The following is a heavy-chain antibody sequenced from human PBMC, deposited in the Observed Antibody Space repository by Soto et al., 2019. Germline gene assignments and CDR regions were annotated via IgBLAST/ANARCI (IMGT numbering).Heavy chain of an antibody. Sequence: SQTLSLTCVISGDSVSSNSAAWNWIRQSPSRGLEWLGRTYYRSKWYNDYAVSVKSRITINPDTSKNQFSLQLNSVTPEDTAVYYCARDMWYDILTGYYTYGMDVWGQGTTVTVSS. CDR1: GDSVSSNSAA. CDR2: TYYRSKWYN. J-gene: IGHJ6*02. CDR3: ARDMWYDILTGYYTYGMDV. D-gene: IGHD3-9*01. V-gene: IGHV6-1*01.